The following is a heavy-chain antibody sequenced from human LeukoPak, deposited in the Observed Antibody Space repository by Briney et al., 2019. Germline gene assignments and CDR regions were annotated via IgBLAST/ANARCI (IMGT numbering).Heavy chain of an antibody. CDR2: ISSSSSYI. Sequence: PGGSLRLSCAASGFTFSSYSMNWVRQAPGKGLEWVSSISSSSSYIYYADSVKGRFTISRDNAKNSLYLQMNSLRAEDTAVYYCARDSTDYDILTGYNYYGMDVWGQGTTVTVSS. J-gene: IGHJ6*02. D-gene: IGHD3-9*01. CDR1: GFTFSSYS. V-gene: IGHV3-21*01. CDR3: ARDSTDYDILTGYNYYGMDV.